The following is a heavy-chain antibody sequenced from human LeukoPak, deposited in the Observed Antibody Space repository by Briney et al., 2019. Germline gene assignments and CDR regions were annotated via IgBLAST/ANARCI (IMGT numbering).Heavy chain of an antibody. J-gene: IGHJ6*02. CDR3: ARGQQLVPPYGMDV. D-gene: IGHD6-13*01. CDR1: GYTFTIYG. CDR2: ITAYNGNT. Sequence: ASVQVSCKASGYTFTIYGISWVRQAPGQGLEWMGWITAYNGNTDYAQKVQGRVTMTTDTSTSTAYMELRSLRSDDTAVYYCARGQQLVPPYGMDVWGQGTTVTVSS. V-gene: IGHV1-18*01.